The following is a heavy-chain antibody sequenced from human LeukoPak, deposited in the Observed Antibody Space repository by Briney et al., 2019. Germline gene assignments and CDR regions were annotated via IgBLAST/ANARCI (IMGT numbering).Heavy chain of an antibody. CDR2: IKQDGSQK. CDR1: GFTFSSYW. D-gene: IGHD4-17*01. J-gene: IGHJ4*02. CDR3: AKKSTGTTVISGDYFDY. V-gene: IGHV3-7*01. Sequence: PGGSLRLSCAASGFTFSSYWMSWVRQAPGKGLDWVANIKQDGSQKYYVDSVKGRFTISRDNAKNSLYLQMNSLRAEDTAVYYCAKKSTGTTVISGDYFDYWGQGTLVTVSS.